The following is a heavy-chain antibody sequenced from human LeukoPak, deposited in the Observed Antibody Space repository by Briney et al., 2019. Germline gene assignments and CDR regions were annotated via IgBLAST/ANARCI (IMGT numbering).Heavy chain of an antibody. CDR3: AGTTYSSSLHYFDY. CDR2: IFYSGST. J-gene: IGHJ4*02. V-gene: IGHV4-59*01. CDR1: GGSISSDY. D-gene: IGHD6-6*01. Sequence: SEILSLTCTVSGGSISSDYWSWIRQPPGKGLEWIGYIFYSGSTNYNPSLKSRVTISVDTSKNQFSLKLSSVTAVDTAVYYCAGTTYSSSLHYFDYWGQGTLVTVSS.